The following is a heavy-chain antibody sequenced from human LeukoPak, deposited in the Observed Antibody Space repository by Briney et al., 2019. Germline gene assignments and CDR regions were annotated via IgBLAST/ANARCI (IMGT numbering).Heavy chain of an antibody. J-gene: IGHJ4*02. D-gene: IGHD4-17*01. CDR1: GFTFSSYA. CDR2: ISYDGSNK. CDR3: ARGEDDYGDYFDY. Sequence: QPGTSLRLSCAASGFTFSSYAMHWVRQAPGKGLEWVAVISYDGSNKYYADSVKGRFTIYSDNSKNTLYLQMNSLRAEETAVYYYARGEDDYGDYFDYWGQGTLVTVSS. V-gene: IGHV3-30-3*01.